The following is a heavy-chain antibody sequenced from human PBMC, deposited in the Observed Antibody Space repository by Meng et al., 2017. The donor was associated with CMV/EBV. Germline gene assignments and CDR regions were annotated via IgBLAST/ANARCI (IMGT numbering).Heavy chain of an antibody. J-gene: IGHJ5*02. CDR3: ARDRMVRGVISNYNWFDP. D-gene: IGHD3-10*01. CDR2: IYYSGST. Sequence: GSLRLSCTVSGGSVSSGSYYWSWIRQPPGKGLEWIGYIYYSGSTNYNPSLKSRVTISVDTSKNQFSLKLSSVTAADTAVHYCARDRMVRGVISNYNWFDPWGQGTLVTVSS. CDR1: GGSVSSGSYY. V-gene: IGHV4-61*01.